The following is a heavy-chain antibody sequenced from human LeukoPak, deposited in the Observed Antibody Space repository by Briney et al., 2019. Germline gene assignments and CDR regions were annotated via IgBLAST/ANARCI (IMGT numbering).Heavy chain of an antibody. J-gene: IGHJ4*02. CDR3: AKDVPAAFFDY. CDR1: GFTFSSFG. Sequence: GGSLRLSCAASGFTFSSFGVHWVRQSPGKGLEWVTFIRSDGSTEYYADSVKGRFTISRDNSKNTLYLQMNSLRPEDTAVYYCAKDVPAAFFDYWGQGTLVTVSS. CDR2: IRSDGSTE. D-gene: IGHD2-2*01. V-gene: IGHV3-30*02.